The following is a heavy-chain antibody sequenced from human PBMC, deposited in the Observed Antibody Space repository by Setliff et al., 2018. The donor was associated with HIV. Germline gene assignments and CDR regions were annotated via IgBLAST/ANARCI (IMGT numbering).Heavy chain of an antibody. D-gene: IGHD5-12*01. CDR1: GGSFSGYY. J-gene: IGHJ3*02. Sequence: LSLTCAVYGGSFSGYYWSWIRQPPGKGLEWIGEINQSGGINYNPSLKSRVTISIDTFKNQFSMKLYSVTAADTAVYYCATASGYDLFMGAFDIWGQGTMVTVSS. CDR3: ATASGYDLFMGAFDI. CDR2: INQSGGI. V-gene: IGHV4-34*01.